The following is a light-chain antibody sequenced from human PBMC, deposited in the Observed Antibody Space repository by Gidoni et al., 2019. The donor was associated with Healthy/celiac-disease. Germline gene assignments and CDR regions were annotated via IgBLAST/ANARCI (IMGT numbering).Light chain of an antibody. J-gene: IGKJ5*01. CDR3: QQRSNWPAIT. CDR2: DAS. V-gene: IGKV3-11*01. Sequence: ETVLTKSPATLSLSPGERAILSCRASQSVGRSLAWYKPKPGQAPRLLIDDASNRATGIPARFSGSGSGTDFTLSISSLEPEDFAVYYCQQRSNWPAITFGHGTRLEIK. CDR1: QSVGRS.